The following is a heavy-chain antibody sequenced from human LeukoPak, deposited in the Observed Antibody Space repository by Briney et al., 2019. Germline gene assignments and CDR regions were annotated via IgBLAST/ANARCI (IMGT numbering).Heavy chain of an antibody. CDR1: GGSISSGDYY. CDR3: ARCLYDFWSEINLSSDY. CDR2: IYYSGST. V-gene: IGHV4-30-4*01. Sequence: PSQTLSLTCTVSGGSISSGDYYWSWIRQPPGKGLEWIGYIYYSGSTYYNPSLKSRVTISVDTSKNQFSLKLSSVTAADTAVYYCARCLYDFWSEINLSSDYWGQGTLVTVSS. J-gene: IGHJ4*02. D-gene: IGHD3-3*01.